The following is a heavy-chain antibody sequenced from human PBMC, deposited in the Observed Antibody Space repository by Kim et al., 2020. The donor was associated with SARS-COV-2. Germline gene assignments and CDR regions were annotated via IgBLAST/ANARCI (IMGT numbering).Heavy chain of an antibody. CDR3: ANLYGMDV. CDR2: SSTI. J-gene: IGHJ6*02. V-gene: IGHV3-48*01. Sequence: SSTIYDTRSVKGRFNLSRDNAKNSLYVQINSLRAEDTAVYYCANLYGMDVWGQGTTVTVSS.